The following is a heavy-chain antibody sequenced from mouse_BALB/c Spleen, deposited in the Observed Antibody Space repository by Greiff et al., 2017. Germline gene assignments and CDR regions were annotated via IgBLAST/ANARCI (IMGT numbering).Heavy chain of an antibody. CDR1: GFDFSRYW. CDR2: INPGSSTI. J-gene: IGHJ4*01. D-gene: IGHD2-4*01. Sequence: EVQGVESGGGLVQPGGSLNLSCAASGFDFSRYWMSWARQAPGKGQEWIGEINPGSSTINYTPSLKDKFIISRDNAKNTLYLQMSKVRSEDTALYYCARLYDSLYYAMDYWGQGTSVTVSS. CDR3: ARLYDSLYYAMDY. V-gene: IGHV4-2*02.